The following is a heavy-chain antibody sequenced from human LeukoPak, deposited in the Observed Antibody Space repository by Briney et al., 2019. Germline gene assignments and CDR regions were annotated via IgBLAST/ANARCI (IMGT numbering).Heavy chain of an antibody. CDR3: ARGQSYYYYMGV. CDR1: GFTFSSYA. CDR2: ISYDGSNK. D-gene: IGHD6-19*01. J-gene: IGHJ6*03. V-gene: IGHV3-30*04. Sequence: GGSLRLSCAASGFTFSSYAMHWVRQAPGKGLEWVAVISYDGSNKYYADSVKGRFTISRDNSKNTLYLQMSSLRDEDAAVYYCARGQSYYYYMGVWGKGTTVTISS.